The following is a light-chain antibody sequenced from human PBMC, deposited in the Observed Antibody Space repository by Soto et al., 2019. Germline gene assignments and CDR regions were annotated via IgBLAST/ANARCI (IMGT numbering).Light chain of an antibody. CDR2: EVT. CDR3: CSYAANYV. J-gene: IGLJ1*01. V-gene: IGLV2-23*02. Sequence: QSALTQPASVSGSPGQSITISCSGTSSDVGTYNLVSWYQQYPGKAPRLMIYEVTKRPSGVSNRFSGSKSGNTASLTISGLRAEDEAAYYCCSYAANYVFGTGTKVTVL. CDR1: SSDVGTYNL.